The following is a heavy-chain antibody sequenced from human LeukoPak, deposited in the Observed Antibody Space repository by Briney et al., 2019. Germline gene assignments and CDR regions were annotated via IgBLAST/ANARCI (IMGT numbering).Heavy chain of an antibody. D-gene: IGHD1-1*01. V-gene: IGHV4-59*01. Sequence: PSETLSLTCTVSGGSISSYYWSWIRQPPGKGLEWIGYIYYSGSTNYNPSLKSRVTISVDTSKNQFSLKLSSVTAADTAVYYCARRTEGRPEYFDYWGQGTLVTVSS. CDR3: ARRTEGRPEYFDY. J-gene: IGHJ4*02. CDR1: GGSISSYY. CDR2: IYYSGST.